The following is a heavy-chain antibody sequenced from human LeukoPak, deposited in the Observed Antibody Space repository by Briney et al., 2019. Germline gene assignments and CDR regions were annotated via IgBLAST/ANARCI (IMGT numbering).Heavy chain of an antibody. CDR3: ERDGAGESSSWSSFDY. J-gene: IGHJ4*02. CDR2: INSSSSYI. Sequence: GGSLRLSCAASGFTFSSYSMNWVRQPPGKGLEWVSSINSSSSYIYYADSVKGRFTITRDHAKNYLYLPVNSTKPDEKDGKYRERDGAGESSSWSSFDYWGQGTMVTVSS. CDR1: GFTFSSYS. D-gene: IGHD6-13*01. V-gene: IGHV3-21*01.